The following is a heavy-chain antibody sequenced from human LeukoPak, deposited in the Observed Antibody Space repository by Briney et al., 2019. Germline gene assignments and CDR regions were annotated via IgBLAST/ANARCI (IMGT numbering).Heavy chain of an antibody. CDR3: ARDLADGDYGFWFDP. Sequence: GGSLRLSCAASGFTFSSYWMSWVRQAPGKGLEWVANIKQDGSEKYYVDSVKGRFTISRDNAKNSLYLQMNSLRAEDTAVYYCARDLADGDYGFWFDPWGQGTLVTVSS. V-gene: IGHV3-7*01. CDR2: IKQDGSEK. CDR1: GFTFSSYW. J-gene: IGHJ5*02. D-gene: IGHD4-17*01.